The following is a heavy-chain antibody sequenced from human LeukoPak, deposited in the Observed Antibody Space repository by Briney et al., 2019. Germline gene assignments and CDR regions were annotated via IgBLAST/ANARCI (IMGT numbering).Heavy chain of an antibody. CDR3: ARRHTGAFDI. Sequence: GGSLRLSCKASGFTFTTYWMTWVRQAPGKGLEWVANIKQNGSDKYYVDSVKGRFTISRDNAKNSVYMQMNSLRAEDTAVYYCARRHTGAFDIWGQGTMVTVSS. D-gene: IGHD2-8*02. J-gene: IGHJ3*02. V-gene: IGHV3-7*05. CDR1: GFTFTTYW. CDR2: IKQNGSDK.